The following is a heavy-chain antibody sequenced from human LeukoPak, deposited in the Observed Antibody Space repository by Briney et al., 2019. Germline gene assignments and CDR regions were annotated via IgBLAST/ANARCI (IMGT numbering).Heavy chain of an antibody. V-gene: IGHV3-30*18. J-gene: IGHJ4*02. D-gene: IGHD1-1*01. CDR2: ISYDGSNK. Sequence: GGSLRLSCAAYGFSFSSYGMHWDRQAPGKGLEWVAVISYDGSNKYYADSVKGRFTISRDNSKNTLYLQMNSLRAEDTAVYYCAKKELALDYWGQGTLVTVSS. CDR3: AKKELALDY. CDR1: GFSFSSYG.